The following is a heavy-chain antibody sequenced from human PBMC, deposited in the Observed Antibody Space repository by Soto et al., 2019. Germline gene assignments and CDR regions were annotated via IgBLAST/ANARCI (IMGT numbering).Heavy chain of an antibody. CDR3: ARDRVERPYYYYYYAMDV. Sequence: SQTLSLTCAISGDSVSSNSAAWNWIRQSPSRGLEWLGRTYYRSKWYNHYAVSVKSRITVNPDTSKNQFSLQLNSVTPEDTAVYYCARDRVERPYYYYYYAMDVWGQGTTVTVSS. J-gene: IGHJ6*02. CDR1: GDSVSSNSAA. V-gene: IGHV6-1*01. D-gene: IGHD1-1*01. CDR2: TYYRSKWYN.